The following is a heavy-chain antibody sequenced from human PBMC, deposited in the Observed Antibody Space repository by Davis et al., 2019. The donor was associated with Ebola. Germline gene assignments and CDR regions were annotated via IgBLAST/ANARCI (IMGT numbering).Heavy chain of an antibody. CDR1: GFTFSSYG. V-gene: IGHV3-30*18. D-gene: IGHD3-10*01. Sequence: PGGSLRLSCAASGFTFSSYGMHWVRQAPGKGLEWVAVISYDGNNKYYTDSVKGRFTISRDNSKNTLYLQMNSLRAGDTAVDYCAKGGTWFGESTWFDPWGQGTLVTVSS. CDR2: ISYDGNNK. CDR3: AKGGTWFGESTWFDP. J-gene: IGHJ5*02.